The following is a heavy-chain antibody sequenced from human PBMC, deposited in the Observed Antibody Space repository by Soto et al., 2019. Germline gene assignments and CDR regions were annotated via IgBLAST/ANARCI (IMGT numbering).Heavy chain of an antibody. J-gene: IGHJ2*01. CDR3: ARTDYNDDWYVYL. V-gene: IGHV3-30-3*01. CDR1: GFTFSSYA. CDR2: ISYDGSNK. Sequence: QVQLVESGGGVVQPGRSLRLSCAASGFTFSSYAMHWVRQAPGKGLEWVAVISYDGSNKYYADSVKGRFTISRDNSKTTLYLQRNSLRAEDTAVYYCARTDYNDDWYVYLWGRCTRVTVSS. D-gene: IGHD4-4*01.